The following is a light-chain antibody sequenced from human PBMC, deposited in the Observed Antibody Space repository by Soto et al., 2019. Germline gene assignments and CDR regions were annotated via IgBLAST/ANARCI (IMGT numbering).Light chain of an antibody. V-gene: IGKV4-1*01. J-gene: IGKJ1*01. CDR2: WAS. CDR1: QSILYSSNNKNY. Sequence: DIVMTQSPDSLAVSLGERATINCKSSQSILYSSNNKNYLAWYQQKPGQPPKMLIYWASTRGSGVPARFSGSESGTDFTLNISSLQAEDVAVYYCQQYYSSPRTFGQGTKVEIK. CDR3: QQYYSSPRT.